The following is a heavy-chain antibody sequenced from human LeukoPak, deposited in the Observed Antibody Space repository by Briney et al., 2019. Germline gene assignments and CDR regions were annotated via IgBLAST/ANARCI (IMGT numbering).Heavy chain of an antibody. V-gene: IGHV4-34*01. CDR2: INHSGST. Sequence: SETLSLTCAVYGGSFSGYYWSWIRKPPGKGLELIGEINHSGSTNYNPSLKSRVTISVDTSKNQFSLKLSSVTAADTAVYYCARGSLTGGYNWFDPWGQGTLVTVSS. D-gene: IGHD7-27*01. CDR1: GGSFSGYY. J-gene: IGHJ5*02. CDR3: ARGSLTGGYNWFDP.